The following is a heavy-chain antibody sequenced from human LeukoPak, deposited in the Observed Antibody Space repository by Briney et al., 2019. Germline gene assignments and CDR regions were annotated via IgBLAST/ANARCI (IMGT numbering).Heavy chain of an antibody. Sequence: SVKVSCKASGGTFSSYAISWVRQAPGQGLEWMGGIIPIFATTNFAQKFQGRVTITTDESTSTAYMELSSLRSEDTAVYYCARAVGAAFDYWGQGTLVTVSS. V-gene: IGHV1-69*05. J-gene: IGHJ4*02. CDR3: ARAVGAAFDY. D-gene: IGHD1-26*01. CDR2: IIPIFATT. CDR1: GGTFSSYA.